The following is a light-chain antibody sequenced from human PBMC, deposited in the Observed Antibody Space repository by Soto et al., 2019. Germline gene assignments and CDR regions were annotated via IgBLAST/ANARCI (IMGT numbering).Light chain of an antibody. Sequence: DMEMTQSPSSLSAFVGDRVTITCRASQSISNYLNWYQHKPGKVPKLLIYAASSLQSGVPTRFSGSGSGTDFTLTINSLQPEDSATYYCQQSYGTPLTFGGGTKIEIK. CDR2: AAS. CDR3: QQSYGTPLT. CDR1: QSISNY. J-gene: IGKJ4*01. V-gene: IGKV1-39*01.